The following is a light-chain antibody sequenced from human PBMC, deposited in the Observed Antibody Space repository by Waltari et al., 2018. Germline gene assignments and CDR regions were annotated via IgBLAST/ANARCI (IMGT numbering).Light chain of an antibody. J-gene: IGLJ3*02. CDR3: CSYAGSYFGV. V-gene: IGLV2-11*01. CDR1: SSDVGGYNS. CDR2: DVS. Sequence: QSALTQPRSVSGSPGQSVTISCTGTSSDVGGYNSVSWYQQHPGKAPKLMIYDVSKRPSGVPDRFSGSKSGSTASLNISGLQAEDEADYYCCSYAGSYFGVFGGGTKLTVL.